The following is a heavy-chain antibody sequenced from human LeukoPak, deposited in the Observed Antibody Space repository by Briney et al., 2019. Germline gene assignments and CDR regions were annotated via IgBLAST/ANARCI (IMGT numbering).Heavy chain of an antibody. CDR3: ARDGHGDGFLTGYSYFGMDV. CDR2: ITISSNFI. CDR1: GFSLWRYS. V-gene: IGHV3-21*01. D-gene: IGHD3-9*01. J-gene: IGHJ6*01. Sequence: GGSLRLSCAASGFSLWRYSMNWLRQAPGKGLEWGSSITISSNFIYYAHSVKGRFTIPRDNAKSSLFLQMNSLRAEDTAVYFCARDGHGDGFLTGYSYFGMDVWGQGTTVTVSS.